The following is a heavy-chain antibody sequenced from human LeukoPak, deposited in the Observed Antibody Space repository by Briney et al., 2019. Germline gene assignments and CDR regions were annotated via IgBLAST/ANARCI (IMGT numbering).Heavy chain of an antibody. CDR1: GFTFSSYW. V-gene: IGHV3-7*01. CDR3: ARDLRWFGEYRFDY. D-gene: IGHD3-10*01. J-gene: IGHJ4*02. Sequence: HPGGSLRLSCAASGFTFSSYWMSWVRQAPGKGLEWVANIKQDGSEKYYVDSVKGRFTISRDNAKNSLYLQMNSLRAEDTAVYYCARDLRWFGEYRFDYWGQGTLVTVSS. CDR2: IKQDGSEK.